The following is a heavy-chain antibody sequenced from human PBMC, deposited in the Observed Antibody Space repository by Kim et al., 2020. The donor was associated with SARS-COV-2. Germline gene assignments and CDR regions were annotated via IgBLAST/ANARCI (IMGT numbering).Heavy chain of an antibody. V-gene: IGHV4-31*03. CDR2: IYYSGST. CDR1: GGSISSGGYY. CDR3: ARDHTEMVRGPKENYYYYGMDV. Sequence: SETLSLTCTVSGGSISSGGYYWSWIRQHPGKGLEWIGYIYYSGSTYYNPSLKSRVTISVDTSKNQFSLKLSSVTAADTAVYYCARDHTEMVRGPKENYYYYGMDVWGQGTTVTVSS. D-gene: IGHD3-10*01. J-gene: IGHJ6*02.